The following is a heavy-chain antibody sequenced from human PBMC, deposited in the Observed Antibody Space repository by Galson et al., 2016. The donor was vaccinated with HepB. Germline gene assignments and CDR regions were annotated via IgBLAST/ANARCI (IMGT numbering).Heavy chain of an antibody. CDR3: ARHFSNSILFFHY. D-gene: IGHD4-11*01. J-gene: IGHJ4*02. Sequence: TVKVSCKASGYTSRNYAMHWVRQAPGQRLEWMGWINCANGDTKYSQTFQGRVTITRDTSASTVYVELGSLRSEETAVYYCARHFSNSILFFHYWGQGTLVTGSS. V-gene: IGHV1-3*01. CDR2: INCANGDT. CDR1: GYTSRNYA.